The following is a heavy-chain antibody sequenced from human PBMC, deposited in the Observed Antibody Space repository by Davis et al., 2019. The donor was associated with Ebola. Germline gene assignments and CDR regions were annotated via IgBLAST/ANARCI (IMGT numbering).Heavy chain of an antibody. Sequence: PSETLSLTCAVSGGSISSSNWWSWVRQPPGKGLEWIGEIYHSGSTNYNPSLKSRVTISVDKSKNQFSLKLSSVTAADTAVYYCARVLRVSSSSTVFDYWGQGTLVTVSS. D-gene: IGHD6-6*01. CDR1: GGSISSSNW. CDR2: IYHSGST. CDR3: ARVLRVSSSSTVFDY. V-gene: IGHV4-4*02. J-gene: IGHJ4*02.